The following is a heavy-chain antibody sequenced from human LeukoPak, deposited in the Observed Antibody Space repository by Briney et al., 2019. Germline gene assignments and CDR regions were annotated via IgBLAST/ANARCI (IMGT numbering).Heavy chain of an antibody. CDR3: ARHVTAAGWENWFDP. CDR1: GGSISSGSYY. J-gene: IGHJ5*02. V-gene: IGHV4-39*01. D-gene: IGHD6-13*01. CDR2: IYYSGST. Sequence: SETLSLTCTVSGGSISSGSYYWGWIRQPPGKGLEWIGSIYYSGSTYYNPSLKSRVTISVDTSKNQFSLKLSSVTAADTAVYYCARHVTAAGWENWFDPWGQGTLVTVSS.